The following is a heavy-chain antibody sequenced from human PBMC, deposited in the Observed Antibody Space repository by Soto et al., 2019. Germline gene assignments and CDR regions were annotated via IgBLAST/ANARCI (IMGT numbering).Heavy chain of an antibody. D-gene: IGHD6-6*01. CDR3: VKDFRSIATLIDY. CDR2: ISSNGGST. J-gene: IGHJ4*02. Sequence: HPGGSLRLSCSASGFTFSSYAMHWVRQAPGKGLEYVSAISSNGGSTYYADSVKGRFTISRDNSKNTLYLQMSSLRAEDTAVYYCVKDFRSIATLIDYWGQGTLVTVSS. CDR1: GFTFSSYA. V-gene: IGHV3-64D*06.